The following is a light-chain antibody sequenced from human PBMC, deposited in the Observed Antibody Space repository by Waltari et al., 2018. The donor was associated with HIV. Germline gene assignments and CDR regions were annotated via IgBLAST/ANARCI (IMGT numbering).Light chain of an antibody. V-gene: IGLV1-40*01. CDR2: GDT. CDR1: SSNIGAGYD. J-gene: IGLJ2*01. CDR3: QSFDSSLSSSVV. Sequence: QSVLTQAPSVSGAPGQRVTISCSGSSSNIGAGYDLHWYRQRPGTAPKLLIYGDTNRPSGVPDRFSGSKSGTSASLVITGLQAEDEADYYCQSFDSSLSSSVVFGGGTKLTVL.